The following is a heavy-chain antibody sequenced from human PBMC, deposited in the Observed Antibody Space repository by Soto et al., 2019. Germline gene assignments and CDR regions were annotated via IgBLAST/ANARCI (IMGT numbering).Heavy chain of an antibody. Sequence: QVQLVQSGAEVKKPGSSVKVSCKGSGGNRYTITWVRQAPGQGLEWMGRIIPMFGIASYAQNFQGRVTMTADKSTSTAYIELSSLRSEDTAVYYCARDSGRSDVVPAAISAMDVWGQGTTVTVSS. D-gene: IGHD2-2*01. CDR2: IIPMFGIA. CDR1: GGNRYT. V-gene: IGHV1-69*08. CDR3: ARDSGRSDVVPAAISAMDV. J-gene: IGHJ6*02.